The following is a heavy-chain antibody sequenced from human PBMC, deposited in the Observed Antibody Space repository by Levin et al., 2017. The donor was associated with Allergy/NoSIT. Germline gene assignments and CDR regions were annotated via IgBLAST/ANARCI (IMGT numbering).Heavy chain of an antibody. Sequence: AGGSLRLSCAASGFTFSSYSMNWVRQAPGKGLEWVSSISSSSSYIYYADSVKGRFTISRDNAKNSLYLQMNSLRAEDTAVYYCARGIAAAGTGDWYFDLWGRGTLVTVSS. V-gene: IGHV3-21*01. D-gene: IGHD6-13*01. CDR3: ARGIAAAGTGDWYFDL. CDR2: ISSSSSYI. CDR1: GFTFSSYS. J-gene: IGHJ2*01.